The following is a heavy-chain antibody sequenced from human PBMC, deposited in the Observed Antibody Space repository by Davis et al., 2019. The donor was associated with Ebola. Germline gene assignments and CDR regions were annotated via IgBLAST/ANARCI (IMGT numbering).Heavy chain of an antibody. J-gene: IGHJ4*02. D-gene: IGHD2-21*02. V-gene: IGHV5-51*01. CDR1: GYSFTNYW. CDR2: IYPGDSDT. CDR3: ARSRYCGGDCYGSFDY. Sequence: GESLKISCTASGYSFTNYWIGWVRQMPGKGLEWMGIIYPGDSDTRYSPSFQGQVTISADTSITTAYLQWGSLKASDTAMYYCARSRYCGGDCYGSFDYWGQGTLVTVCS.